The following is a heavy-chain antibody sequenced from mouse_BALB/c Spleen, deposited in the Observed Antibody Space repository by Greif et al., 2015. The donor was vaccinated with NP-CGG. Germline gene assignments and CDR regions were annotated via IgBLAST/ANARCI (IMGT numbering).Heavy chain of an antibody. CDR3: ARDSLYDYDKVMDY. D-gene: IGHD2-4*01. V-gene: IGHV2-9*02. Sequence: QVQLQQSGPGLVAPSQSLSITCTVSGFSSTSYGVHWVRQPPGKGLEWLGVIWAGGSTNYNSALMSRLSISKDNSKSQVFLKMNSLQTDDTAMYYCARDSLYDYDKVMDYWGQGTSVTVSS. J-gene: IGHJ4*01. CDR1: GFSSTSYG. CDR2: IWAGGST.